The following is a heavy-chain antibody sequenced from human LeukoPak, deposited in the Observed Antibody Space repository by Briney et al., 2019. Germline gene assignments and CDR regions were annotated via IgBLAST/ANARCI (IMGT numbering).Heavy chain of an antibody. V-gene: IGHV1-2*02. CDR1: GYTFTGYY. J-gene: IGHJ5*02. CDR3: ARGKAYCSSTSCRRSYNWFDP. D-gene: IGHD2-2*01. CDR2: INPNSGGT. Sequence: ASVKASCKASGYTFTGYYMHWVRQAPGQGLEWMGWINPNSGGTNYAQKFQGRVTMTRDTSISTAYMELSRLRSDDTAVYYCARGKAYCSSTSCRRSYNWFDPWGQGTLVTVSS.